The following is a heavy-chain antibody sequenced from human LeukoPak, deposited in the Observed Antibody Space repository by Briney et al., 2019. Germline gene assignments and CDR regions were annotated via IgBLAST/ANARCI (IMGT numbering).Heavy chain of an antibody. CDR1: GGSISGYY. D-gene: IGHD6-13*01. CDR2: IYYSGST. J-gene: IGHJ4*02. V-gene: IGHV4-59*08. Sequence: SETLSLTCTVSGGSISGYYWSWIRQPPGKGLEWIGYIYYSGSTNYNPSLKSRVTISVDTSKNQFSLKLSSVTAADTAVYYCASGSYSSSWYLVCWGQGTLVTVSS. CDR3: ASGSYSSSWYLVC.